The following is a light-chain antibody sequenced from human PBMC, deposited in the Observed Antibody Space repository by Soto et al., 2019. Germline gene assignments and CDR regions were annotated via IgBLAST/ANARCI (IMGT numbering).Light chain of an antibody. CDR3: QQYENLPT. J-gene: IGKJ5*01. V-gene: IGKV1-33*01. CDR2: DAS. Sequence: DIQMTQSPSSLCASVGDRVTITCQASQDITTFLNWYQQKPGKAPKLLIYDASNLETGVPSRFSGSGSATDFTFTISSLQPEDFATYYCQQYENLPTFGQGTRLEIK. CDR1: QDITTF.